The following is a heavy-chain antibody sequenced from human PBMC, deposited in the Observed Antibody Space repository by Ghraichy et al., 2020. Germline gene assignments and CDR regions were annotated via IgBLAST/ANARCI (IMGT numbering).Heavy chain of an antibody. CDR2: IYYSGST. Sequence: SETLSLTCTVSGGSISSYYWSWIRQPPGKGLEWIGYIYYSGSTNYNPSLKSRVTISVDTSKNQFSLKLSSVTAADTAVYYCARHPAPRTYYYDSSGYQNWFDPWGQGTLVTVSS. D-gene: IGHD3-22*01. J-gene: IGHJ5*02. CDR1: GGSISSYY. CDR3: ARHPAPRTYYYDSSGYQNWFDP. V-gene: IGHV4-59*08.